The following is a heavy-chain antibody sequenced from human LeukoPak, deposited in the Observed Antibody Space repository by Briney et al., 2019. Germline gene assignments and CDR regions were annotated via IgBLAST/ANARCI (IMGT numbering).Heavy chain of an antibody. CDR1: GFTFSSYS. V-gene: IGHV3-48*04. CDR3: ARGPRGSSGDYFDY. CDR2: ISSSSSTI. J-gene: IGHJ4*02. D-gene: IGHD3-22*01. Sequence: GGSPRLSCAASGFTFSSYSMNWVRQAPGKGLEWVSYISSSSSTIYYADSVKGRFTISRDNAKNSLYLQMNSLRAEDTAVYYCARGPRGSSGDYFDYWGQGTLVTVSS.